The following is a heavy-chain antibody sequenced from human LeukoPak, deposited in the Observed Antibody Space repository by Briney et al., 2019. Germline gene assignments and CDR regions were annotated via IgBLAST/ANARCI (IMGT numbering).Heavy chain of an antibody. CDR1: RFTFSTYA. J-gene: IGHJ4*02. Sequence: PGGSLRLSCAASRFTFSTYAMSWVRQAPGKGLEWVSAISGNGGGTYYADSVKGRFTISRDNSKNTLFLQMNSLRAEDTAVYYCARGYIYGYHYWGQGTLVTVSS. CDR2: ISGNGGGT. V-gene: IGHV3-23*01. CDR3: ARGYIYGYHY. D-gene: IGHD5-18*01.